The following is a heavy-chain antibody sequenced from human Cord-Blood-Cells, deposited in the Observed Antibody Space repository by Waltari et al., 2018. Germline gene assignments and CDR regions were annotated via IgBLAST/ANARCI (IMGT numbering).Heavy chain of an antibody. CDR3: ARGGTTGTTFAFDI. J-gene: IGHJ3*02. V-gene: IGHV1-8*03. CDR1: GYTFTSSD. CDR2: MNPNRGNT. Sequence: QVQLVQSGAEVKKPGASVKVSCKASGYTFTSSDINWVRQATGQGLEWMGWMNPNRGNTGDAQKFQGRVTITRNTSISTAYMELGSLRSEDTAVYYCARGGTTGTTFAFDIWGQGTMVTVSS. D-gene: IGHD1-1*01.